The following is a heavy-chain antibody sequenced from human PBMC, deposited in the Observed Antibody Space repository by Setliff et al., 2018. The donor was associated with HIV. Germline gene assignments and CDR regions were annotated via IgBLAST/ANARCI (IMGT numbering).Heavy chain of an antibody. CDR2: IYHSGTT. Sequence: SETLSLTCAVSGYSISSGYYWGWIRQTPGKGLEWIGSIYHSGTTCYNPSLRSRVTISVDTSKNQFSLKLSSVTAADTAVYYCARRGSGFFHYYYYMDVWGKGTTVTVSS. CDR1: GYSISSGYY. D-gene: IGHD3-10*01. CDR3: ARRGSGFFHYYYYMDV. J-gene: IGHJ6*03. V-gene: IGHV4-38-2*01.